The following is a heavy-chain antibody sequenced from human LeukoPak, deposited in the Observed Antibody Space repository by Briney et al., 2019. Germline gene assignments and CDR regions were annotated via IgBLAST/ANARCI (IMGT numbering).Heavy chain of an antibody. Sequence: SETLSLTCTVSGVSISSSYSYWGWIRQPPGMGLEWIGSIYYTGNTYYNASLKSQVSISIDTSKNQFSLKLTSVTAADTAVYYCARGDGYSYGYYYYYYMDVWGKGTTVTVSS. CDR1: GVSISSSYSY. V-gene: IGHV4-39*01. D-gene: IGHD5-18*01. J-gene: IGHJ6*03. CDR2: IYYTGNT. CDR3: ARGDGYSYGYYYYYYMDV.